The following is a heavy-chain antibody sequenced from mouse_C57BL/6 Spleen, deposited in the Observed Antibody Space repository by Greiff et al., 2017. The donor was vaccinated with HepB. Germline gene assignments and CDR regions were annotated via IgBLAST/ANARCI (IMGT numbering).Heavy chain of an antibody. CDR2: IDPETGGT. CDR3: TRSSRVLRAFDY. V-gene: IGHV1-15*01. CDR1: GYTFTDYE. D-gene: IGHD1-1*01. Sequence: VQLQQSGAELVRPGASVTLSCKASGYTFTDYEMHWVKQTPVHGLEWIGAIDPETGGTAYNQKFKGKAILTADKSSSTAYMELRSLTSEDSAVDYCTRSSRVLRAFDYWGQGTTLTVSS. J-gene: IGHJ2*01.